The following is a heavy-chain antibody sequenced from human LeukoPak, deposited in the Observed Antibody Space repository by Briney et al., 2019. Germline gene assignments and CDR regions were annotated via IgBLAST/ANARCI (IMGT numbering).Heavy chain of an antibody. CDR1: GFTVSSNY. CDR3: ARGEYGSGSYHIDY. D-gene: IGHD3-10*01. Sequence: GGSLRLSCAASGFTVSSNYMNWVRQAPGKGLEWVSVIYSASSTYYADSVKGRFSISRDNSKNTLYLQMNSLRVEDTAVYYCARGEYGSGSYHIDYWGQGTLVTVSS. J-gene: IGHJ4*02. CDR2: IYSASST. V-gene: IGHV3-53*01.